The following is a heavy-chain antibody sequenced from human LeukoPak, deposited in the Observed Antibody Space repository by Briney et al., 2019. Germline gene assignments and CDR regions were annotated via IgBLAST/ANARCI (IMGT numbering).Heavy chain of an antibody. D-gene: IGHD6-19*01. J-gene: IGHJ6*03. Sequence: GGSLRLSCAASGFSVSSNYMNWVRQAPGKGLEWVSVIYSGGSTYYADCVKGRFTISRDNSKNTLYLQMNSLRAEDTAVYYCARGMKYSTGWYYMDVWGKGTTVTISS. CDR3: ARGMKYSTGWYYMDV. V-gene: IGHV3-53*01. CDR1: GFSVSSNY. CDR2: IYSGGST.